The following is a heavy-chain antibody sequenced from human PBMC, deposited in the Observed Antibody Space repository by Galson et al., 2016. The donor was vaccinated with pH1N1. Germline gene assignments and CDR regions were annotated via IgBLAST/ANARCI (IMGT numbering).Heavy chain of an antibody. CDR1: GGTFGSYG. Sequence: SVKVSCKASGGTFGSYGINWVRQAPGQGLEWMGKIIPISGTTNYAQRLQGRVTLTADESTDTAYMEVSGLRSEDTAVYYCATHDFWSARYFYSGMDVWGNGTTVTVSP. CDR3: ATHDFWSARYFYSGMDV. CDR2: IIPISGTT. J-gene: IGHJ6*04. V-gene: IGHV1-69*13. D-gene: IGHD3-3*01.